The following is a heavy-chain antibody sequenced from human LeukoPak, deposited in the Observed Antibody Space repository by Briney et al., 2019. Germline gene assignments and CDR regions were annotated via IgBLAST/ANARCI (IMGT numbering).Heavy chain of an antibody. CDR2: INHSGST. J-gene: IGHJ4*02. V-gene: IGHV4-34*01. D-gene: IGHD1-26*01. CDR1: GGSFSGYY. Sequence: SETLSLTCAVYGGSFSGYYWSWIRQPPGKGLEWIGEINHSGSTNYNPSLKSRVTISVDTSKNQFSLKLSSVTAADTAVYYCAREDPYSGGYSDYWGQGTLVTVSS. CDR3: AREDPYSGGYSDY.